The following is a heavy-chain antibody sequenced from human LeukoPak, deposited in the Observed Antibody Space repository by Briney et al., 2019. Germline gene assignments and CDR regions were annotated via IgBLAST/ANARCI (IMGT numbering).Heavy chain of an antibody. CDR1: GGSISSSSYY. D-gene: IGHD3-10*01. CDR3: AREGSMVRGVIILTY. J-gene: IGHJ4*02. V-gene: IGHV4-39*07. Sequence: SETLSLTCTVSGGSISSSSYYWGWIRQPPGKGLEWIGSIYYSGTTYYNPSLKSRVTISVDTSKNQFSLKLSSVTAADTAVYYCAREGSMVRGVIILTYWGQGTLVTVSS. CDR2: IYYSGTT.